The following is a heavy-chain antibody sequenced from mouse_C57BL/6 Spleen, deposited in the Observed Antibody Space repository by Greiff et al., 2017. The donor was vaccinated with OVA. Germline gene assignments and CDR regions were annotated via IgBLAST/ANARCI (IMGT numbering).Heavy chain of an antibody. J-gene: IGHJ3*01. Sequence: EVKLQESEGGLVQPGSSMKLSCTASGFTFSDYYMAWVRQVPEKGLEWVANINYDGSSTYYLDSLKSRFIISRDNAKNILYLQMSSLKSEDTATYYCARAGDSSGYGCAYWGQGTLVTVSA. D-gene: IGHD3-2*02. V-gene: IGHV5-16*01. CDR2: INYDGSST. CDR3: ARAGDSSGYGCAY. CDR1: GFTFSDYY.